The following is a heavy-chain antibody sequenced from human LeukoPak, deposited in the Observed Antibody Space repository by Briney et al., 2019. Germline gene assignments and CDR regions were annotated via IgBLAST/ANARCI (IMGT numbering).Heavy chain of an antibody. Sequence: ASVKVSCKASGYTFISYYIHWVRQAPGQGLEWMGIINPSGGSTTYAQKFQGRVTMTRDTSTSTVYMELSSLRSDDTAVYYCARVNVGGRLDYWGQGTLVTVSS. J-gene: IGHJ4*02. CDR2: INPSGGST. D-gene: IGHD2-15*01. V-gene: IGHV1-46*01. CDR1: GYTFISYY. CDR3: ARVNVGGRLDY.